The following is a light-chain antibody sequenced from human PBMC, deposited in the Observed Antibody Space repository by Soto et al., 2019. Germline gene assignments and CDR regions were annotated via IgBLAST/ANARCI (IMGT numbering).Light chain of an antibody. J-gene: IGKJ1*01. Sequence: DIQMTQSPSTLSASLAARVTITCRASQSISSWLAWYQQKPGKAPKLLIYKASSLESGVPSRFSGSGSGTEFTLTISSLQPDDFATYYCQQCNSYSKTFGQGTKVDIK. CDR1: QSISSW. V-gene: IGKV1-5*03. CDR3: QQCNSYSKT. CDR2: KAS.